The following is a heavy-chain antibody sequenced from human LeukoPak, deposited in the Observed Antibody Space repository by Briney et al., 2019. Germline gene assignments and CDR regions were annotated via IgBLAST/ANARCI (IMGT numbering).Heavy chain of an antibody. D-gene: IGHD2-15*01. Sequence: PGGSLRLSCAASGFAFSNAWMSWVRQAPGMGLEWVGRIKSKTDDGTTDYAAPVKGRFTISRDDSRNTLYLQMSSLRTEDTAVYFCTTEGRYFDIVVFNAFDIWGRGTMVTVSS. J-gene: IGHJ3*02. CDR1: GFAFSNAW. CDR3: TTEGRYFDIVVFNAFDI. CDR2: IKSKTDDGTT. V-gene: IGHV3-15*01.